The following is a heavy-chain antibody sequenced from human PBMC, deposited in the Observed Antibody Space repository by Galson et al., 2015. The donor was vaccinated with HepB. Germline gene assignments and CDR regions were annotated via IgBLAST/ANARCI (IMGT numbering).Heavy chain of an antibody. Sequence: SLRLSCAVSGFTVGNKYMSWVRQSPGKGLEWVSTIYAGGDTYYTDSVKGRFTISRDNAKNSLYLQMNSLRDEDTAVYYCARENVLLWFGELFGYGMDVWGQGTTVTVSS. CDR2: IYAGGDT. CDR3: ARENVLLWFGELFGYGMDV. D-gene: IGHD3-10*01. J-gene: IGHJ6*02. V-gene: IGHV3-66*01. CDR1: GFTVGNKY.